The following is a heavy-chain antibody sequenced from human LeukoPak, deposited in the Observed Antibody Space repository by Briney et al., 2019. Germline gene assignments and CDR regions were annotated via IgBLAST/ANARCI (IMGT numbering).Heavy chain of an antibody. CDR1: GFTFSSYW. J-gene: IGHJ3*02. V-gene: IGHV3-74*01. CDR2: INSDGSST. CDR3: AREVVPAAIPRAAAFDI. D-gene: IGHD2-2*01. Sequence: GGSLRLSCAASGFTFSSYWMHWVRQAPGKGLVWVSRINSDGSSTSYADSVKGRFTISRDNAKNTLYLQMNSLRAEDTAVYYCAREVVPAAIPRAAAFDIWGQGTMVTVSS.